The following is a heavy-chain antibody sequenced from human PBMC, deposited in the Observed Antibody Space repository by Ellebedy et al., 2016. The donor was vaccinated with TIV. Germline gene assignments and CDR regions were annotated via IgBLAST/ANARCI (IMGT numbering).Heavy chain of an antibody. CDR3: AREWGAGVYYYGMDV. V-gene: IGHV3-30-3*01. J-gene: IGHJ6*02. CDR2: ISYDGSNK. CDR1: GFTFSSYA. Sequence: GGSLRLSXAASGFTFSSYAMHWVRQAPGKGLEWVAVISYDGSNKYYADSAKGRFTISRDNSKNTLYLQMNSLRAEDTAVYYCAREWGAGVYYYGMDVWGQGTTVTVSS. D-gene: IGHD3-16*01.